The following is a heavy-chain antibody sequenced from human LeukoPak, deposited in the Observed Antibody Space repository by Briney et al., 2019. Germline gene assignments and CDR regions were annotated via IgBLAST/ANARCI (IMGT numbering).Heavy chain of an antibody. D-gene: IGHD6-19*01. J-gene: IGHJ4*02. CDR3: ASRGRSGCNYFDY. CDR2: ISSSSSYT. CDR1: GFTFSDYY. Sequence: PGGSLRLSCAASGFTFSDYYMSWIRQAPGKGLEWVSYISSSSSYTNYADSVKGRFTISRDNAKNSLYLQMNSLRAEDTAVYYCASRGRSGCNYFDYWGQGTLVTVSS. V-gene: IGHV3-11*06.